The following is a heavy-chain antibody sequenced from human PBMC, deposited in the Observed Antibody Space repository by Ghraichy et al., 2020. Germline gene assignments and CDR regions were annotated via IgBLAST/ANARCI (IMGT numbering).Heavy chain of an antibody. V-gene: IGHV4-59*08. D-gene: IGHD5/OR15-5a*01. Sequence: EWLGYNFYYASAKYNPSLESRATISIDTSKNQFSLRLSSLTAADTAVYYCARLGLGNYMDVWGKGTTVIVS. CDR2: NFYYASA. J-gene: IGHJ6*03. CDR3: ARLGLGNYMDV.